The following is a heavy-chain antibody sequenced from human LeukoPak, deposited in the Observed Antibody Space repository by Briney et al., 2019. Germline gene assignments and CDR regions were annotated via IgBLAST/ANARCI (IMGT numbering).Heavy chain of an antibody. CDR3: ASEMIAFRGITAYFDY. D-gene: IGHD3-16*01. CDR2: IWYDGSNK. Sequence: GRSLRLSCAASGFTFSSYGMHWVRQAPGKGLEWVAVIWYDGSNKYYADSVKGRFTISRDNSKNTLYLQMNSLRAEDTVVYYCASEMIAFRGITAYFDYWGQGTLVTASS. CDR1: GFTFSSYG. J-gene: IGHJ4*02. V-gene: IGHV3-33*01.